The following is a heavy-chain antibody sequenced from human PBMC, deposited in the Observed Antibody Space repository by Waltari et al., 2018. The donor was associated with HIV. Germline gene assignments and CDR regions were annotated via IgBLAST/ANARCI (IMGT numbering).Heavy chain of an antibody. V-gene: IGHV7-4-1*02. Sequence: QVQLVQSGSELKKPGASEKVSCKASGYTFTPYDTHRVRQDPGQGLEWMGWINTKTGNPTYAQGFTGRFVFSLDTSVSSACLQISSLKAEDTAVYYCGRGPGRSVDYWGQGTLVTVSS. CDR1: GYTFTPYD. D-gene: IGHD3-10*01. CDR2: INTKTGNP. CDR3: GRGPGRSVDY. J-gene: IGHJ4*02.